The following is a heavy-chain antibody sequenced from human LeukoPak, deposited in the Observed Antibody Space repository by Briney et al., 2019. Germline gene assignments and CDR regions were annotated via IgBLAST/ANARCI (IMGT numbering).Heavy chain of an antibody. Sequence: SETLSLTCAVYGGSFSGYYWSWIRQSPGKGLEWIGEISHSGSTYYNPSLKSRVTISLDTSKNHFSLKLTSVTAADAAVYYCARGVSDQNWGQGTLVTVSS. J-gene: IGHJ4*02. CDR3: ARGVSDQN. CDR1: GGSFSGYY. CDR2: ISHSGST. V-gene: IGHV4-34*01.